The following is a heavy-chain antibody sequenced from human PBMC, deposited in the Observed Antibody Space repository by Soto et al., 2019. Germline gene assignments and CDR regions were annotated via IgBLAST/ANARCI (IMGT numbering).Heavy chain of an antibody. Sequence: ASVKVSCKTSGYTFTDYYTHWVRQAPGQGLEWMGWMNPKSGGAYFAQKFQGRVTLTRGTSIGTAYIEVNSLTSDDTAVYFCTIENIENSDGLYDAFDIWGQGTTVTVSS. CDR3: TIENIENSDGLYDAFDI. J-gene: IGHJ3*02. D-gene: IGHD5-18*01. V-gene: IGHV1-2*02. CDR2: MNPKSGGA. CDR1: GYTFTDYY.